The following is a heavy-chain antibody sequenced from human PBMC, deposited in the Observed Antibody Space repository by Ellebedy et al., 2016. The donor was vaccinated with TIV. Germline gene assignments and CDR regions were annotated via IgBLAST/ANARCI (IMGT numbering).Heavy chain of an antibody. CDR1: GFSVTNNY. J-gene: IGHJ3*02. V-gene: IGHV3-53*01. D-gene: IGHD4-17*01. CDR2: IYAGGTT. CDR3: ATDGAYGDYLSPAHAFEI. Sequence: GGSLRLSCAASGFSVTNNYMSWVRQAPGQGLEWVSLIYAGGTTNYADSVKGRFTISRDNARNSLFLQMNSLRAEDSAVYYCATDGAYGDYLSPAHAFEIWGPGTMVTVSS.